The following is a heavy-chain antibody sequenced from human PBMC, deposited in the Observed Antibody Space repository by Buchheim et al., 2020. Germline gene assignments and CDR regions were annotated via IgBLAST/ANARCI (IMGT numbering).Heavy chain of an antibody. V-gene: IGHV3-66*01. CDR3: ARDNKISLGLAGMDV. J-gene: IGHJ6*02. D-gene: IGHD3-16*02. CDR2: IYRVGST. Sequence: EVQLVESGGGLVQPGGSLRLSCAASGFTVSSNYMSWVRQAPGKGLEWVSVIYRVGSTYYADSVKGRFTISRDNTKNTLYLHMNSMRAEDTAVYYCARDNKISLGLAGMDVWGQGTT. CDR1: GFTVSSNY.